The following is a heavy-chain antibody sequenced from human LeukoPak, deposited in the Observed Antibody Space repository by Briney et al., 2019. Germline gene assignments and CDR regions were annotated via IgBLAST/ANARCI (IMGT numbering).Heavy chain of an antibody. Sequence: GGSLRLSCDTSGFILNDYWIHWVRQAPGKGLFWVAGVRGDGTKTVYADSVKGRFTVSRDNAKDALFLQMNSLRAEDTAVYFCAKRGVVIRVILVGFHKEAYYFDSWGQGALVTVSS. CDR3: AKRGVVIRVILVGFHKEAYYFDS. D-gene: IGHD3-22*01. CDR2: VRGDGTKT. CDR1: GFILNDYW. V-gene: IGHV3-74*01. J-gene: IGHJ4*02.